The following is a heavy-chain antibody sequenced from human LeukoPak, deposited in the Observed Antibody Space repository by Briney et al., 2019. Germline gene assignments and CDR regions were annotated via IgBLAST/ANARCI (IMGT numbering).Heavy chain of an antibody. D-gene: IGHD3-10*01. V-gene: IGHV4-59*08. CDR3: ARADRKYGSGDY. Sequence: SETLSLTCTVSGGSISSYYWSWIRQPPGKGLEWIGYIYYSGSTNYNPSLKSRVTISVDTSKNQFSLKLSSVTAADTAVYYCARADRKYGSGDYWGQGTLVTVSS. CDR1: GGSISSYY. CDR2: IYYSGST. J-gene: IGHJ4*02.